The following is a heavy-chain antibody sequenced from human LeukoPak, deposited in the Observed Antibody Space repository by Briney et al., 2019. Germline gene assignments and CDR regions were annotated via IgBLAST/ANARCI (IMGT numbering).Heavy chain of an antibody. CDR2: ISGSGGST. CDR1: GFIFTDYA. V-gene: IGHV3-23*01. Sequence: GGSLRLSCAASGFIFTDYAMSWVRQAPGKGLEWVSAISGSGGSTYYADSVKGRFTISRDNSKNTLYLQMNSLRAEDTAVYYCAKDPYIVSSTSQNWLDPWGQGTLVTVSS. CDR3: AKDPYIVSSTSQNWLDP. D-gene: IGHD2-2*01. J-gene: IGHJ5*02.